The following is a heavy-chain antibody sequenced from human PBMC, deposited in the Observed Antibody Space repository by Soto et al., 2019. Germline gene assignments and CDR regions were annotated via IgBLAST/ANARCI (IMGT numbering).Heavy chain of an antibody. V-gene: IGHV3-23*01. Sequence: LXLSCAASGFTFANYSMGWVRQTPGKGLECVSAISARADSTYNADSVKGRFTISRDNSKNTVFLQMNSLRAEDTAVYYCAKVYSSGSYFPDYWGQGTLVTVSS. J-gene: IGHJ4*02. CDR2: ISARADST. CDR3: AKVYSSGSYFPDY. D-gene: IGHD3-22*01. CDR1: GFTFANYS.